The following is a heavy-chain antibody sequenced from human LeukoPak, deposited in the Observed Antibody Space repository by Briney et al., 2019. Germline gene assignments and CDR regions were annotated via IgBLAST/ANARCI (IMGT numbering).Heavy chain of an antibody. J-gene: IGHJ4*02. Sequence: GGSLRLSCAASGFTFSGSAMHWVRQASGKGLEWVGRIRGKVSSYATAYAASVKGRFTISRDNAKNSLYLQMNSLRAEDTAVYYCARESLGDSSGYYYDYWGQGTLVTVSS. CDR2: IRGKVSSYAT. CDR3: ARESLGDSSGYYYDY. CDR1: GFTFSGSA. D-gene: IGHD3-22*01. V-gene: IGHV3-73*01.